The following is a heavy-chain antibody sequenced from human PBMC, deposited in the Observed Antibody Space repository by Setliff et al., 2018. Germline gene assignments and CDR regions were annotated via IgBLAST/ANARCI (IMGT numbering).Heavy chain of an antibody. V-gene: IGHV4-61*02. CDR1: GGSISSGSYY. D-gene: IGHD5-18*01. Sequence: SETLSLTCTVSGGSISSGSYYWSWIRQPAGKGLEWIGRIYTSGSTNYNPSLKSRVTISVDTSKNQFSLKLSSVTAADTAVYYCARGGYSYGLGGFPLDYWGQGTLVTV. CDR2: IYTSGST. J-gene: IGHJ4*02. CDR3: ARGGYSYGLGGFPLDY.